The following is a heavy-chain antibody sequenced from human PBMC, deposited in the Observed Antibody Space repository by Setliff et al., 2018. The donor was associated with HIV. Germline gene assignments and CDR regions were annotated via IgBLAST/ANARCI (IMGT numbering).Heavy chain of an antibody. CDR3: TREVVTTSLGNYYFMDV. CDR1: GFTFVDYF. Sequence: GGALRLSCRGFGFTFVDYFMTWVRQAPGKGPEWVGFIRSKRYGGKPQYAASVKGRFTISRDESKSIAYLQMNSLKTDDSAVYYCTREVVTTSLGNYYFMDVWGNGTTGTAP. CDR2: IRSKRYGGKP. J-gene: IGHJ6*03. V-gene: IGHV3-49*04. D-gene: IGHD2-21*02.